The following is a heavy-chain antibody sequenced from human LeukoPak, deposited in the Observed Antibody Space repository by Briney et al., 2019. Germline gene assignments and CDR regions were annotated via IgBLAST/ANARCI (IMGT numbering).Heavy chain of an antibody. CDR3: ARGGWNYVFNY. CDR1: GFTFNTYE. CDR2: IPSSGRTI. J-gene: IGHJ4*02. V-gene: IGHV3-48*03. D-gene: IGHD1-7*01. Sequence: GGSLRLSCAASGFTFNTYEMNWVRQAPGKGLEWLAYIPSSGRTIYYADYVKGRFTISRDNAKNSLYLQMNSLRAEDTAVYYCARGGWNYVFNYWGQGTLVTVSS.